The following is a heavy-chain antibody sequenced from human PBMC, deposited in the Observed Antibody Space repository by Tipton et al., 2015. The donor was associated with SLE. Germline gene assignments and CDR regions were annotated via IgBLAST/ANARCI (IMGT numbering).Heavy chain of an antibody. Sequence: TLSLTCAVSGGSFSTGSYSWNWIRQPAGKGLEWIGRFYSGFTTYNPSLNSRATMSVDTSKNHFSLKLISVTAADTAVYYCARELDTFDIWGQGTMVTVSS. V-gene: IGHV4-61*02. CDR3: ARELDTFDI. CDR1: GGSFSTGSYS. J-gene: IGHJ3*02. CDR2: FYSGFT.